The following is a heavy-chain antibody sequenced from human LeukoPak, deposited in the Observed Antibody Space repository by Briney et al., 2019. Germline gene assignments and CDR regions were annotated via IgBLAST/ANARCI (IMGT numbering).Heavy chain of an antibody. Sequence: PSETLSLTCTVSGGSVSGYYWSWIRQPPGNGLEWIGYIFHTGNTNYNPSLRSRVTISVDTSKNQFSLKLTSVTAVDTAVYYCARGHWGCDYWGQGALVTVSS. CDR1: GGSVSGYY. CDR3: ARGHWGCDY. CDR2: IFHTGNT. J-gene: IGHJ4*02. D-gene: IGHD7-27*01. V-gene: IGHV4-59*02.